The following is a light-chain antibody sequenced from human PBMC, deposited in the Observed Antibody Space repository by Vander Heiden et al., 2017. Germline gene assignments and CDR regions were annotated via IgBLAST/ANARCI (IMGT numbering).Light chain of an antibody. V-gene: IGKV1-9*01. CDR1: QGISSY. J-gene: IGKJ4*01. CDR3: QQLNSYPLT. Sequence: IQLTPSPSSLSASVGDRVTITCRASQGISSYLAWYQQKPGKAPKLLIYAASTLQSGVPSRFSGSGSGTDFTLTISSLQPEDFATYYCQQLNSYPLTFGGGTKVEIQ. CDR2: AAS.